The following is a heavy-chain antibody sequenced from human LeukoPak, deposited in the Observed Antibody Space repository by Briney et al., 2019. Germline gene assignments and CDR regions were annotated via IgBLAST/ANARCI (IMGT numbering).Heavy chain of an antibody. CDR3: ARADYDYVWGSYRQYYFDY. V-gene: IGHV3-21*01. J-gene: IGHJ4*02. Sequence: GGSLRLSCAASGFTFSSYSMNWVRQAPGKGLEWVSSISSGSSYIYYADSVKGRFTISRDNAKNSLYLQMNSLRAEDTAVYYCARADYDYVWGSYRQYYFDYWGQGTLVTVSS. CDR2: ISSGSSYI. D-gene: IGHD3-16*02. CDR1: GFTFSSYS.